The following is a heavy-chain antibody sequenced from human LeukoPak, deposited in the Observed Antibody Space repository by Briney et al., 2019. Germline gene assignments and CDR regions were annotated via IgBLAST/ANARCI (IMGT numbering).Heavy chain of an antibody. J-gene: IGHJ1*01. V-gene: IGHV1-2*02. D-gene: IGHD1-26*01. CDR3: ARDGDSGSSTLGYFQH. CDR2: INPNSGGT. Sequence: ASVKVSCKASGYTFTNNFMHWVRQAPGQGLEWMGWINPNSGGTNYAQKFQGRVTMTRDTSISTAYMELSRLRSDDTAVYYCARDGDSGSSTLGYFQHWGQGTLVTVSS. CDR1: GYTFTNNF.